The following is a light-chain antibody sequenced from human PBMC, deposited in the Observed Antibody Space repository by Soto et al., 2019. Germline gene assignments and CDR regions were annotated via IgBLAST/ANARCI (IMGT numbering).Light chain of an antibody. CDR1: SSDVGGYNY. V-gene: IGLV2-14*01. Sequence: QSALTQPASVSGSPGQSITISCTGTSSDVGGYNYVSWYQQHPGKAPKFMIYDVSNRPSGVSNRFSGSKSGNTASLTISGLQAEDEADYYCCSFVGAYFYVFGTGTKVTVL. J-gene: IGLJ1*01. CDR3: CSFVGAYFYV. CDR2: DVS.